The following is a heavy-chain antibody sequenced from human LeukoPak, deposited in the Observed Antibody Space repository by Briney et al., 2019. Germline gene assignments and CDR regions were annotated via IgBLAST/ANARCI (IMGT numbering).Heavy chain of an antibody. Sequence: SEALSLTCTVSGGSISSYYWSWIRQPPGKGLEWIGYIYYSGSTNYNPSLKSRVTISVDTSKNQFSLKLSSVTAADTAVYYCARDEPDFDAFDIWGQGTMVTVSS. CDR1: GGSISSYY. V-gene: IGHV4-59*01. D-gene: IGHD1-14*01. CDR2: IYYSGST. J-gene: IGHJ3*02. CDR3: ARDEPDFDAFDI.